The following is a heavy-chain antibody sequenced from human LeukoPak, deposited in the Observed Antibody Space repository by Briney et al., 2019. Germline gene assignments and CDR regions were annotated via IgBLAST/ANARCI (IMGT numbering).Heavy chain of an antibody. V-gene: IGHV3-74*01. CDR1: GFTFSSYW. J-gene: IGHJ4*02. CDR3: ARVVTAQDFDY. D-gene: IGHD2-21*02. Sequence: GGSLRLSCAASGFTFSSYWMHRVRQAPGKGLVWVSRINSDGSSTSYADSVKGRFTISRDNAKNTLYPQMNSLRAEDTAVYYCARVVTAQDFDYWGQGTLVTVSS. CDR2: INSDGSST.